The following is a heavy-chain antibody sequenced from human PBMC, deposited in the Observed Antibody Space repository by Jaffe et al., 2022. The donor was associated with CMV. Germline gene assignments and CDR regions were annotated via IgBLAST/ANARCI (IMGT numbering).Heavy chain of an antibody. D-gene: IGHD6-6*01. Sequence: QVQLVESGGGLVKPGGSLRLSCAASGFTFSDYYMSWIRQAPGKGLEWVSYISSSGSTIYYADSVKGRFTISRDNAKNSLYLQMNSLRAEDTAVYYCARVVLAARRTIPPLYFDYWGQGTLVTVSS. CDR3: ARVVLAARRTIPPLYFDY. V-gene: IGHV3-11*01. CDR2: ISSSGSTI. J-gene: IGHJ4*02. CDR1: GFTFSDYY.